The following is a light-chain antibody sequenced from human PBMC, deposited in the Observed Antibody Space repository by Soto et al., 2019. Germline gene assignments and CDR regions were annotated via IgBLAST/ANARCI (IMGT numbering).Light chain of an antibody. CDR3: QQYIRWPLT. CDR2: GAS. V-gene: IGKV3-15*01. CDR1: QDVSSN. J-gene: IGKJ4*01. Sequence: EMGVTQSPATLSVSPGERATLSCRASQDVSSNLAWYQQKPGQAPRLLIYGASTRATGTPARFSGSGSGTEFTITISSLQSEDYAVYFGQQYIRWPLTFGGGTKVEIK.